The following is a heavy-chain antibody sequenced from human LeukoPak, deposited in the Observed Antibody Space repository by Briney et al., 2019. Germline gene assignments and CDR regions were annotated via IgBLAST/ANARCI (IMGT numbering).Heavy chain of an antibody. CDR3: ARDPQSVRDGGKLVAEYFQH. J-gene: IGHJ1*01. D-gene: IGHD4-23*01. V-gene: IGHV1-69*05. CDR2: IIPIFGTA. CDR1: GGTFSSYA. Sequence: GSSVKVSCKASGGTFSSYAISWVRQAPGQGLEWMGGIIPIFGTANYAQKFQGRVTITTDESTSTAYMELSSLRSEDTAVYYCARDPQSVRDGGKLVAEYFQHWGQGALVTVSS.